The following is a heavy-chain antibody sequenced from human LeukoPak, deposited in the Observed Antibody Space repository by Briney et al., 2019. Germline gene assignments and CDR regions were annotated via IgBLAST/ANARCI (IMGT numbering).Heavy chain of an antibody. CDR2: MYYSGST. Sequence: PSETLSLTCTVSGGSISSSSYYWGWIRQPPGKGLEWIGSMYYSGSTYYSPSLKSRVTISVDTSKNQFSLKLSSVTAADTAVYYCARHVFRNWFDPWGQGTLVTISS. D-gene: IGHD2-8*01. V-gene: IGHV4-39*01. CDR1: GGSISSSSYY. CDR3: ARHVFRNWFDP. J-gene: IGHJ5*02.